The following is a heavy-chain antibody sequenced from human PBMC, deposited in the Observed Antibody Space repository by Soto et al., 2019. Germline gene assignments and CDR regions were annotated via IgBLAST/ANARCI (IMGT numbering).Heavy chain of an antibody. CDR1: GFTFSSYG. CDR3: AKDTDEDTAMARGLDY. CDR2: ISYDGSNK. D-gene: IGHD5-18*01. V-gene: IGHV3-30*18. Sequence: RGSLRLSCAASGFTFSSYGMHCVRQAPGKGLEWVAVISYDGSNKYYADSVKGRFTISRDNSKNTLYLQMNSLRAEDTAVYYCAKDTDEDTAMARGLDYWGQGTLVTVSS. J-gene: IGHJ4*02.